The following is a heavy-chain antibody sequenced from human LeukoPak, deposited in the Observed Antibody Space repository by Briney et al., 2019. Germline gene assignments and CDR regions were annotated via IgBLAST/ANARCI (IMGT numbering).Heavy chain of an antibody. CDR1: GGSISSYY. V-gene: IGHV4-59*01. J-gene: IGHJ6*03. D-gene: IGHD1-26*01. CDR3: ARGIGSYLYYYYYYMDV. CDR2: INYSGST. Sequence: KPSETLSLTCTVSGGSISSYYWSWIRQPPGKGLEWIGYINYSGSTNYNPSLKSRVTISVDTSKNQFSLKLSSVTAADTAVYYCARGIGSYLYYYYYYMDVWGKGTTVTVSS.